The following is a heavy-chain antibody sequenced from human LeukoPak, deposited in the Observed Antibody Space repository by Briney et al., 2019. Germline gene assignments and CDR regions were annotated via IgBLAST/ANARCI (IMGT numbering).Heavy chain of an antibody. D-gene: IGHD3-3*01. CDR2: INSDGSST. J-gene: IGHJ4*02. CDR3: ARVSAIWSGYYRDY. V-gene: IGHV3-74*01. Sequence: GGSLRLSCAASGFTFSSYWMHWVRQAPGKGLVWVSRINSDGSSTSYADSVKGRFTISRDNAKNSLYLHMSSLRADDTAVYYCARVSAIWSGYYRDYWGQGTLVTVSS. CDR1: GFTFSSYW.